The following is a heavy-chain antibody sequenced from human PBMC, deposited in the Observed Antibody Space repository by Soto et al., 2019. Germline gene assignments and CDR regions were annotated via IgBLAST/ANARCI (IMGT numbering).Heavy chain of an antibody. J-gene: IGHJ5*02. CDR2: IYYSGRT. CDR1: GDSISSGDYY. D-gene: IGHD3-16*02. Sequence: QVQLQESGPGLVKPSQTLYITYTLSGDSISSGDYYWSWIRHPPGKGLEWIGNIYYSGRTNYNPSLKSRLNISLDTSNNHFFLKLTSVTAADTAVYYCARMGLHLGELSRNWFDLWGQGTLVTVSS. V-gene: IGHV4-31*03. CDR3: ARMGLHLGELSRNWFDL.